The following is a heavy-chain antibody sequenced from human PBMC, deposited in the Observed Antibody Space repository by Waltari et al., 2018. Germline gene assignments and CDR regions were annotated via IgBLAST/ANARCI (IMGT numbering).Heavy chain of an antibody. J-gene: IGHJ4*02. D-gene: IGHD2-15*01. CDR2: INSEGSST. CDR1: GFTFSSSW. CDR3: AREFGVVVAEGRE. Sequence: EVQLVESGGGLVQPGGSLRLSCAASGFTFSSSWMHWVRQAPGKGLVWVSRINSEGSSTSYADSVKGRFTSSRDNAKNTLYLQMNSLRAEDTAVYYCAREFGVVVAEGREWGQGTLVTVSS. V-gene: IGHV3-74*01.